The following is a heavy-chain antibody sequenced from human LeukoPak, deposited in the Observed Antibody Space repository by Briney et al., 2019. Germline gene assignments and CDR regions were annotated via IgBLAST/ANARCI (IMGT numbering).Heavy chain of an antibody. D-gene: IGHD6-19*01. J-gene: IGHJ5*02. Sequence: SSETLSLTCAVYGGSFSGYYWSWIRQPPGKGLEWIGEINHSGSTNYNPSLKSRVTISVDTSKNQFSLKLSSVTAADTAVYYCARGGKGIAVAWGQGTLVTVSS. V-gene: IGHV4-34*01. CDR1: GGSFSGYY. CDR2: INHSGST. CDR3: ARGGKGIAVA.